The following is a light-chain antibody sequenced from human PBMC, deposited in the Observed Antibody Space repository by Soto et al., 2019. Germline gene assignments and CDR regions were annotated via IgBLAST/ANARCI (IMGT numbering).Light chain of an antibody. J-gene: IGKJ4*01. CDR3: QQRWDWPLT. V-gene: IGKV3D-20*02. CDR1: QSVSSSY. CDR2: DAF. Sequence: EIVLTQSPGTLSLSPGERATLSCRASQSVSSSYLAWYQQKPGQAPRLLIYDAFNRAADIPARFSGSETGTDFTLTINNLEPEDSAVYYCQQRWDWPLTFGGGTKVDIK.